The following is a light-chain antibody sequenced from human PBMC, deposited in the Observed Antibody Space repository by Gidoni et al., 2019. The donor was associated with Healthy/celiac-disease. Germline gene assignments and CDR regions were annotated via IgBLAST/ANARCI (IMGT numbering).Light chain of an antibody. CDR2: KAS. Sequence: DIQMTQSPSTLSASVGDRVTITCRASQSISSWLAWYQQKPGKAPKLLIYKASSLESGVPSRYSGSGAGTEFTLTISSLQPDDFATYYCQQYNSYLDTFGQGPKLEIK. CDR3: QQYNSYLDT. V-gene: IGKV1-5*03. CDR1: QSISSW. J-gene: IGKJ2*01.